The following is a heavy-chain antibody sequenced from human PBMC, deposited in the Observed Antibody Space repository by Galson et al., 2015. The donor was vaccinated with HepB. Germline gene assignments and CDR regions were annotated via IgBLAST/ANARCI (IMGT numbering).Heavy chain of an antibody. V-gene: IGHV3-11*06. J-gene: IGHJ6*02. CDR3: ARGGSVGTMSYYYYGMDV. Sequence: SLRLSCAASGFTFSDYYMSWIRQAPGKGLEWVSYISSSSSYTNYADSVKGRFTISRDNAKNSLYLQMNSLRAEDTAVYYCARGGSVGTMSYYYYGMDVWGQGTTVTVSS. D-gene: IGHD3-10*02. CDR2: ISSSSSYT. CDR1: GFTFSDYY.